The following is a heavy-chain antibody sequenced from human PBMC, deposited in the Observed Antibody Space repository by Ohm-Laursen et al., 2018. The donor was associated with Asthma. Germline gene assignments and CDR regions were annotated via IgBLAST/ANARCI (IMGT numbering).Heavy chain of an antibody. V-gene: IGHV3-33*08. CDR3: AREWGGMDV. CDR2: IWYDGSNK. D-gene: IGHD3-16*01. J-gene: IGHJ6*02. CDR1: GFTFSSYG. Sequence: SLRLSCAASGFTFSSYGMHWVRQAPGKGLEWVAVIWYDGSNKYYADSVKGRFTISRDNAKNSLYLQMNNLRAEDAAIYYCAREWGGMDVWGQGTTVTVSS.